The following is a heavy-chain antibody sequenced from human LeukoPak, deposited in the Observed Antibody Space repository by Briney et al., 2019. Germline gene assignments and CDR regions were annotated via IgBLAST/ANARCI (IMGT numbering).Heavy chain of an antibody. CDR1: GFTFSSYE. J-gene: IGHJ5*02. CDR2: ISSSGSTI. Sequence: GGSLRLSCAASGFTFSSYEMNWVRQSPGKGLEWLSYISSSGSTIYYADSVKGRFTISRDNSKNTLYLQMNSLRAEDTAVYYCAKGTYGYKKNWFDPWGQGTLVTVSS. CDR3: AKGTYGYKKNWFDP. D-gene: IGHD5-18*01. V-gene: IGHV3-48*03.